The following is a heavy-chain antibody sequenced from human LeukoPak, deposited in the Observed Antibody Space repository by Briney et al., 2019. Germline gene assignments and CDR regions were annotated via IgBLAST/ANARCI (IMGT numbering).Heavy chain of an antibody. CDR3: ARHIFLEGYGSGDFDY. Sequence: TSETLSLTCIVSGGSISSSSFYWGWIRQPPGKGLEWIGSIYYTGSTYYNPSLKSRVTISVDTSKNQFSLKLSSVTAADTAVYYCARHIFLEGYGSGDFDYWGQGTLVTVSS. D-gene: IGHD3-10*01. V-gene: IGHV4-39*01. CDR1: GGSISSSSFY. CDR2: IYYTGST. J-gene: IGHJ4*02.